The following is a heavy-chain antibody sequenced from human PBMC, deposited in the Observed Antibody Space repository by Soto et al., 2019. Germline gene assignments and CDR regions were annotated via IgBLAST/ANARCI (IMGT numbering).Heavy chain of an antibody. CDR3: AREAPAVISLDC. CDR2: FNPNSGDT. V-gene: IGHV1-2*02. D-gene: IGHD6-19*01. J-gene: IGHJ4*02. CDR1: GYTFTAYS. Sequence: ASVKVSCKASGYTFTAYSMHWVRQAPGQGLEWVGWFNPNSGDTIYAQKFQGRVTLTRDTSIGTAYMELYSLTSDDTAVYYCAREAPAVISLDCWGRGTLVTVSS.